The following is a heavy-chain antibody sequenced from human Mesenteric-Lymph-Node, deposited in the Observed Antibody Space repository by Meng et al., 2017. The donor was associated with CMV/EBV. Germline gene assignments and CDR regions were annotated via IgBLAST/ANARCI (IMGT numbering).Heavy chain of an antibody. V-gene: IGHV3-30*04. CDR3: ARRGSSSSSGWFDP. Sequence: GGSLRLSCAASGFTFSTYTVHWVRQAPGKGLEWVAVISYDGSNKYYADAVKGRFTISRDNSKNTLYLQMNSLRTEDTAVYYCARRGSSSSSGWFDPWGQGTLVTVSS. CDR2: ISYDGSNK. CDR1: GFTFSTYT. D-gene: IGHD6-6*01. J-gene: IGHJ5*02.